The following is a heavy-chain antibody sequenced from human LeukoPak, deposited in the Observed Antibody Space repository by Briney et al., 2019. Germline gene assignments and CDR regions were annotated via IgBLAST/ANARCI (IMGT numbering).Heavy chain of an antibody. CDR1: GFTFNNYA. D-gene: IGHD2-2*01. Sequence: GGSLRLSCAASGFTFNNYAMSWVRQAPGAGLDCVSALSASGGTTYYADSVKGRFTISRDNSENTLYLQMNSLRAEDTAVYYCAREPREYCSRIACPSWFESWGQGTLVTVSS. V-gene: IGHV3-23*01. CDR2: LSASGGTT. CDR3: AREPREYCSRIACPSWFES. J-gene: IGHJ5*01.